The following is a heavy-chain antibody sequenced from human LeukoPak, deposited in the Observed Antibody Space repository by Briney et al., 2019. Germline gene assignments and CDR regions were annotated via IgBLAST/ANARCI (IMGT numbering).Heavy chain of an antibody. CDR1: GYTFTSYY. V-gene: IGHV1-46*01. J-gene: IGHJ5*01. D-gene: IGHD6-13*01. Sequence: ASVKVSCKASGYTFTSYYMHWVRQAPGQGLEWMGIINPSGGSTSYAQKFQGRVTMTRDMSTSTVYMELSSLRSEDTAVYYCARARITAAGMDSWGQGTLVTVSS. CDR3: ARARITAAGMDS. CDR2: INPSGGST.